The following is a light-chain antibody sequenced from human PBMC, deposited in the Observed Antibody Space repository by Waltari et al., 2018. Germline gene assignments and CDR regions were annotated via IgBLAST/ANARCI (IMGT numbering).Light chain of an antibody. J-gene: IGKJ1*01. CDR3: QQRSKWPPT. CDR1: QIVGKF. Sequence: EIVLTQSPATLSLSPGERATLSCRTSQIVGKFLAWYQQKPGRAPRLLISDGSNRATGIPARFSGSGSGTDFTLTITSLEPEDSATYFCQQRSKWPPTFGQVTKVEIK. CDR2: DGS. V-gene: IGKV3-11*01.